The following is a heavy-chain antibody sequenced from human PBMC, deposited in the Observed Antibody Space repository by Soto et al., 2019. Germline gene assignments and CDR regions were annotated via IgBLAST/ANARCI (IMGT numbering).Heavy chain of an antibody. J-gene: IGHJ4*02. CDR1: GVSISYYY. Sequence: SETLSLTSTISGVSISYYYWSWIRQPPGKGLERIGYIFNNGSTYYNPSLKSRVTISVDTSKNQFSLKQSSVTAAATAVSYCARQSLGYCSGGSCYDSDYWGQGTLVTVSS. CDR3: ARQSLGYCSGGSCYDSDY. D-gene: IGHD2-15*01. V-gene: IGHV4-59*08. CDR2: IFNNGST.